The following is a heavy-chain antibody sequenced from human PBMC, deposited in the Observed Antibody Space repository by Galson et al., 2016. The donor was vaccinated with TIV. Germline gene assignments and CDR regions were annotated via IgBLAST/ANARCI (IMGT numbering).Heavy chain of an antibody. D-gene: IGHD4-17*01. J-gene: IGHJ6*02. V-gene: IGHV1-2*04. CDR1: GYTFTGNY. CDR3: ARIVYGSSFLDV. CDR2: INPKSGDT. Sequence: SVKVSCKASGYTFTGNYMHWVRQAPGQGLEWMGWINPKSGDTSYAQKFQDWVNMTRDMSISTVYMELSRLRSRDTAVYYCARIVYGSSFLDVWGQGTTVTVSS.